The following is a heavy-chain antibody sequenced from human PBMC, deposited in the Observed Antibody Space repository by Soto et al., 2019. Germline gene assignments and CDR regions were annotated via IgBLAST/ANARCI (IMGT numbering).Heavy chain of an antibody. CDR2: INPSSGGT. V-gene: IGHV1-2*02. D-gene: IGHD3-3*01. CDR3: ARDPNDFWSGYLN. Sequence: ASVKVSCKASGYAFTGYWMHWVRQAPGQGLEWMGWINPSSGGTAYAQKFQGRVTMARDTSISTFYMGLISLRSDDTAVYYCARDPNDFWSGYLNWGQGTLVTVSS. CDR1: GYAFTGYW. J-gene: IGHJ4*02.